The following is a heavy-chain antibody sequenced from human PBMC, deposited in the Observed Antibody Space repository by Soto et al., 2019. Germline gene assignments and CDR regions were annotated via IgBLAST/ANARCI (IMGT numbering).Heavy chain of an antibody. J-gene: IGHJ4*02. V-gene: IGHV3-23*03. CDR1: GFTFSSYA. Sequence: PGGSLRLSCAASGFTFSSYAMSWVRQAPGKGLEWVSVIWDDGSSTYYADSVKGRFTISRDNSKNTLYLQMNSLRAEDTAVYYCAREGSYSGYDSLFDYWGQGTLVTVSS. CDR2: IWDDGSST. D-gene: IGHD5-12*01. CDR3: AREGSYSGYDSLFDY.